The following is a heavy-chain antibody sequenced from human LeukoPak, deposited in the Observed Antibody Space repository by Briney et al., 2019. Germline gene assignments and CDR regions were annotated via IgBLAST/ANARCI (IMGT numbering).Heavy chain of an antibody. J-gene: IGHJ4*02. D-gene: IGHD5-12*01. CDR1: GGTFSSYA. CDR2: ISAYNGNT. V-gene: IGHV1-18*01. CDR3: ARVQQWLPWVY. Sequence: GASVKVSCKASGGTFSSYAISWVRQAPGQGLEWMGGISAYNGNTNYAQKLQGRVTMTTDTSTSTAYMELRSLRSDDTAVYYCARVQQWLPWVYWGQGTLVTVSS.